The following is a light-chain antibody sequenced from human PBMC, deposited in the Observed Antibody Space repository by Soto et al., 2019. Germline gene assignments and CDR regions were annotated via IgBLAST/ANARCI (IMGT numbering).Light chain of an antibody. CDR1: TGDVTSGHY. CDR2: DTS. V-gene: IGLV7-46*01. J-gene: IGLJ3*02. Sequence: QAVVTQQPSLTGSPGGTVTLTCGSSTGDVTSGHYPYWFQQKPGQAPRPLIYDTSNKHSWTPARFSGSLLGGTAALTLSGEAQEEAAEYYCLFSCSGTRVFGGGTKLTVL. CDR3: LFSCSGTRV.